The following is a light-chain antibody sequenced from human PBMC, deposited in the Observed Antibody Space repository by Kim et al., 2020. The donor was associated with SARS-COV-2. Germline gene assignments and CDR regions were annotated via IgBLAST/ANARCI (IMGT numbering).Light chain of an antibody. CDR3: QTWGAGFVV. CDR2: VEKDGSH. CDR1: SEHSKNA. Sequence: QLVLTQSPSASASLGASVKLTCTLNSEHSKNAIAWHQQRPEKGPRYLMKVEKDGSHTKVDEVPDRFTGSSSGAERYLTISGLQFEDEAAYYCQTWGAGFVVFGGGTQLTVL. J-gene: IGLJ3*02. V-gene: IGLV4-69*01.